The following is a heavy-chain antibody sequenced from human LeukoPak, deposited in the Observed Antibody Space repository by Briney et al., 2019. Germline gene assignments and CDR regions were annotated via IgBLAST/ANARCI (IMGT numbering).Heavy chain of an antibody. CDR3: AATGYSSSWGGY. V-gene: IGHV3-30*02. D-gene: IGHD6-13*01. Sequence: GGSLRLSCAASGFTFSSYGMHWVRQAPGKGLEWVAFIRYDGSNKYYADSVKGRFTISRDNSKNTLYLQMNSLRAEDTAVYYCAATGYSSSWGGYWGQGTLVTVSS. CDR1: GFTFSSYG. J-gene: IGHJ4*02. CDR2: IRYDGSNK.